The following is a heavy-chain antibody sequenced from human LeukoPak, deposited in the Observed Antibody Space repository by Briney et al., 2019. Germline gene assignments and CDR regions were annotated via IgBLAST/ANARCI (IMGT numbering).Heavy chain of an antibody. V-gene: IGHV3-33*01. J-gene: IGHJ4*02. CDR3: ARDFSTGYSPAQQLPSEPFDY. Sequence: GGSLRLSCAASGFTFSSYGMHWVHQAPGKGREWVAVIWYDGSNKYYADSVKGRFTISRDNSKNTLYLQMNSLRAEDTAVYYCARDFSTGYSPAQQLPSEPFDYWGQGTLVTVSS. CDR2: IWYDGSNK. D-gene: IGHD6-13*01. CDR1: GFTFSSYG.